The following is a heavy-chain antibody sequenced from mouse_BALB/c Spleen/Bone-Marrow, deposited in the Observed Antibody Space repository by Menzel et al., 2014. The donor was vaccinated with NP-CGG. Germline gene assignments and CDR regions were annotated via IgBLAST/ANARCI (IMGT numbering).Heavy chain of an antibody. J-gene: IGHJ3*01. CDR3: ARVGSTVITRAFAY. V-gene: IGHV1-9*01. CDR2: ILPGSGST. Sequence: QVQLQQSGAELMKPGASVKISCKATGYTFSRNWIEWVKQRPGHGLEWIGEILPGSGSTNYNEKFKGKATFTADTSSNTANMQLSSLTSEDSGVYYDARVGSTVITRAFAYWGQGTLVTVSA. D-gene: IGHD2-4*01. CDR1: GYTFSRNW.